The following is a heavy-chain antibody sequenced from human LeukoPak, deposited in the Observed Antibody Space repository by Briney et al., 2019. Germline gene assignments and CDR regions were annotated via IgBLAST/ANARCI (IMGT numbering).Heavy chain of an antibody. CDR1: GGSISSSNW. CDR3: ARWGMAVAGPYFDY. J-gene: IGHJ4*02. Sequence: PSETLSLTCAVSGGSISSSNWWSWVRQPPGKGLEWIGEIYHSGSTNYNPSLKSRVTISVDKSKNQFSLKLSSVTAADTAVYYCARWGMAVAGPYFDYWGQGTLVTVSS. V-gene: IGHV4-4*02. D-gene: IGHD6-19*01. CDR2: IYHSGST.